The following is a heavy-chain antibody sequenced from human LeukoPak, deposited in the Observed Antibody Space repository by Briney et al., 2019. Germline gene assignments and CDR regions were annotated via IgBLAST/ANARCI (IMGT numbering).Heavy chain of an antibody. Sequence: SETLSLTCTVSGYSISSGYYWSWIRQPAGMGLEWIGRIYTSGSTNYNPSLKSRVTMSVDTSKNQFSLKLSSVTAADTAVYYCARDSYYYGSGEEWGQGTLVTVSS. CDR2: IYTSGST. D-gene: IGHD3-10*01. CDR3: ARDSYYYGSGEE. J-gene: IGHJ4*02. V-gene: IGHV4-4*07. CDR1: GYSISSGYY.